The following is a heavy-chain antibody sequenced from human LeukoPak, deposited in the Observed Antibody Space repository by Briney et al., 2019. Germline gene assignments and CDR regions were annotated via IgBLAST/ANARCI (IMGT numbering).Heavy chain of an antibody. CDR3: ARAVPYYFGSGSTEEFDY. J-gene: IGHJ4*02. CDR1: GYTFTGYY. D-gene: IGHD3-10*01. V-gene: IGHV1-2*02. Sequence: GASVKVSCKASGYTFTGYYMHWVRQAPGQGLEWMGWINPNSGGTNYAQKFQGRVTMTTDTSTSTAYMELRSLRADDTAMYYCARAVPYYFGSGSTEEFDYWGQGTLVTVSS. CDR2: INPNSGGT.